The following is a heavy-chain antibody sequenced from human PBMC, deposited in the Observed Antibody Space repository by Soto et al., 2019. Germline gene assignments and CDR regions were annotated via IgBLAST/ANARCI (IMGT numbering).Heavy chain of an antibody. J-gene: IGHJ6*02. CDR1: GGTFSSYA. CDR2: IIPIFGTA. V-gene: IGHV1-69*01. CDR3: ARGRGPTVTTGNGMDV. Sequence: QVQLVQSGAEVKKPGSSVKVSCKASGGTFSSYAISWVRQAPGQGLEWMGGIIPIFGTANYAQKFQGRVTITAVESTSTAYMELSSLRSEDTAVYYCARGRGPTVTTGNGMDVWGQGTTVTVSS. D-gene: IGHD4-17*01.